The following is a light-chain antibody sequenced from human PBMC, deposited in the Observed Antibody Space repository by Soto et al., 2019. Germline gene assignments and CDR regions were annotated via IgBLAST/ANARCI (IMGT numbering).Light chain of an antibody. V-gene: IGLV2-14*01. Sequence: QSVLTQPASVSGSPGQSITISCTGISSDVGGYNHVSWYQHSPGKAPKLILFAVSDRPSGVSHRFSGSKSGNTASLTISGLQADDEADYYCCSYTSLSTVVFGGGTKLTVL. CDR2: AVS. J-gene: IGLJ2*01. CDR1: SSDVGGYNH. CDR3: CSYTSLSTVV.